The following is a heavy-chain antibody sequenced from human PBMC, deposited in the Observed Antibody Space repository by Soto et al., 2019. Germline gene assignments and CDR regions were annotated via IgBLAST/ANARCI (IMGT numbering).Heavy chain of an antibody. J-gene: IGHJ4*02. CDR1: GGSISGYY. Sequence: SETLSLTCTVSGGSISGYYWSWIRQPPGKGLEWIGYIYYSGSTNYNPSLKSRVTISVDTSKNQFSLKLSSVTAADTAVYYCARVVMVVTANPPYYFDYWGQGTLVTVSS. CDR2: IYYSGST. CDR3: ARVVMVVTANPPYYFDY. V-gene: IGHV4-59*01. D-gene: IGHD2-21*02.